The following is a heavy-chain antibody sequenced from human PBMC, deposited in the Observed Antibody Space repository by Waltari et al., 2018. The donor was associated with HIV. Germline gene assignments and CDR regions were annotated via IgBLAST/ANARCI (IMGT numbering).Heavy chain of an antibody. V-gene: IGHV2-5*02. J-gene: IGHJ4*02. CDR2: IFWDDDK. CDR1: GFSLTTSGVG. Sequence: QLTLKESGPTLVKLTQNLTLTCTFSGFSLTTSGVGVGWIRQPPGKALEWLALIFWDDDKRYSPSLKSRLTITKDTSKNQVVLIMANMDPVDTATYYCVYRLLGPFDYWGQGTLVTVSS. CDR3: VYRLLGPFDY.